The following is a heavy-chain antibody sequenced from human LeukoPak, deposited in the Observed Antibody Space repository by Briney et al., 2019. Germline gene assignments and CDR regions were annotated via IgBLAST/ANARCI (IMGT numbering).Heavy chain of an antibody. V-gene: IGHV1-69*13. D-gene: IGHD3-22*01. J-gene: IGHJ3*02. CDR1: GGTFSSYA. Sequence: SVKVSCKASGGTFSSYAISWVRQAPGQGLEWMGGIIPIFSTANYAQKFQGRVTITADESTSTAYMELSSLRSEDTAVYYCARDMSDYYDSSGYPPLGAFDIWGQGTMVTVSS. CDR3: ARDMSDYYDSSGYPPLGAFDI. CDR2: IIPIFSTA.